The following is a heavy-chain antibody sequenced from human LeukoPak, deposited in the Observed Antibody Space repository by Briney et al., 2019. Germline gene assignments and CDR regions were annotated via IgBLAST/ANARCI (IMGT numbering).Heavy chain of an antibody. CDR3: ARDQGIAVAGNGAAFDI. CDR2: IYTSGST. J-gene: IGHJ3*02. CDR1: GGSISSYY. D-gene: IGHD6-19*01. V-gene: IGHV4-4*07. Sequence: PSETLSLTCTVSGGSISSYYWSWIRQPAGKGLEWIGRIYTSGSTNYNPSLKSRVTMSVDTSKNQFSLKLSSVTAADTAVYYCARDQGIAVAGNGAAFDIWGQGTMVTVSS.